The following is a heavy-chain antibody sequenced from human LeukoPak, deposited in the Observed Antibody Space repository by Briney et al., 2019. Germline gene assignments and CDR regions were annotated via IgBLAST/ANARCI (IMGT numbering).Heavy chain of an antibody. D-gene: IGHD3-22*01. J-gene: IGHJ4*02. V-gene: IGHV3-21*01. CDR1: GFNFSSYS. CDR3: VTDGADYYDSTGYPIYFDY. Sequence: PGGSLRLSCAASGFNFSSYSMNWVRQAPGKGLEWVSCISSSSSHIYYADSVKGRFTIARDNAKNSLYLQMNSLRAEDTAVYYCVTDGADYYDSTGYPIYFDYWGQRTLVTVSS. CDR2: ISSSSSHI.